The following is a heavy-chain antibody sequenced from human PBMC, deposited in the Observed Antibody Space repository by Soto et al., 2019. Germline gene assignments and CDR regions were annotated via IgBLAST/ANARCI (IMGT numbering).Heavy chain of an antibody. Sequence: GASVKVSCKASGGTFSSYAISWVRQAPGQGLEWMGGIIPIFGTANYAQKFQGRVTITADESTSTAYMELSSLRSEDTAVYYCARSYGGNLVDPFDYWGQGTLVTVS. D-gene: IGHD4-17*01. CDR2: IIPIFGTA. CDR1: GGTFSSYA. J-gene: IGHJ4*02. CDR3: ARSYGGNLVDPFDY. V-gene: IGHV1-69*13.